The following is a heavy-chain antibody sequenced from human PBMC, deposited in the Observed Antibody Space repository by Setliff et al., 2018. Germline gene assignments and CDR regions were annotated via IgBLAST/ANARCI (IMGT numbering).Heavy chain of an antibody. V-gene: IGHV1-18*04. D-gene: IGHD6-19*01. CDR2: ISGYNGNT. Sequence: GASVKVSCKASGYTFTGYYMHWVRQAPGQGLEWMGWISGYNGNTDYAQNFQGRVTRTTDTSTSTAYMEVRSLRSDDTAVYYCARSGPYGMGVGNSGWYYRDYWGQGTLVTVSS. CDR3: ARSGPYGMGVGNSGWYYRDY. J-gene: IGHJ4*02. CDR1: GYTFTGYY.